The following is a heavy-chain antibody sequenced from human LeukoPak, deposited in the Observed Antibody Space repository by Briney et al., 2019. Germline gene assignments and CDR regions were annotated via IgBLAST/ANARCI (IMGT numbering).Heavy chain of an antibody. CDR2: VIVSGGT. CDR1: GFTFSNYP. V-gene: IGHV3-23*01. Sequence: GGSLRLSCEAPGFTFSNYPMTWVRQPPGKGLNWASAVIVSGGTYYADSVKGRFIISRDNSKNTLYLQMSSLRADDTALYYCVKGRGPAKGDYYNYYYYMDVWGKGTTVTVSS. D-gene: IGHD2-21*02. J-gene: IGHJ6*03. CDR3: VKGRGPAKGDYYNYYYYMDV.